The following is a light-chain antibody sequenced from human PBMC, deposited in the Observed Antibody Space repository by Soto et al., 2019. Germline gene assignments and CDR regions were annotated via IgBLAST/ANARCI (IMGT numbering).Light chain of an antibody. V-gene: IGKV1-39*01. CDR2: GAS. Sequence: DIQMTQSPCSLSASVGDRVTITCRASQYISSYVNWYQQKPGKAPKFLIYGASDLPRGVTSRVSGSGSGTDFTLTINSLLSEDLAKYYCQQSYSRPFIFGPWTKLDIK. CDR3: QQSYSRPFI. CDR1: QYISSY. J-gene: IGKJ3*01.